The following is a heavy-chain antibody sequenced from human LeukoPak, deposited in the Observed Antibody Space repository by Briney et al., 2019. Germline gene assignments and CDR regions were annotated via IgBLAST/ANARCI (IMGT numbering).Heavy chain of an antibody. D-gene: IGHD6-6*01. Sequence: SETLSLTCAVYGGSFSTYSWNWIRQPPGKGLEWIGEINHGGSTDYNPTLKSRVTISVDTSKNQFSLKLSSVTAADTAVYYCAARRGIAPRPLESWGQGTLVTVSS. J-gene: IGHJ4*02. CDR2: INHGGST. V-gene: IGHV4-34*01. CDR1: GGSFSTYS. CDR3: AARRGIAPRPLES.